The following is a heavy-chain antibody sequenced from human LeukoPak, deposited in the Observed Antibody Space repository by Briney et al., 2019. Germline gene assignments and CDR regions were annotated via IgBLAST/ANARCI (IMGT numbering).Heavy chain of an antibody. CDR3: ARGFTYYDFWSGYYSGGFDY. J-gene: IGHJ4*02. D-gene: IGHD3-3*01. V-gene: IGHV4-39*07. Sequence: PSETLSLTCTVSGGSISSSSYYWGWIRQPPGKGLEWIGSIYYSGSTYYNPSLKSRVTISVDTSKNQFSLKLSSVTAADTAVYYCARGFTYYDFWSGYYSGGFDYWGQGTLVTVSS. CDR2: IYYSGST. CDR1: GGSISSSSYY.